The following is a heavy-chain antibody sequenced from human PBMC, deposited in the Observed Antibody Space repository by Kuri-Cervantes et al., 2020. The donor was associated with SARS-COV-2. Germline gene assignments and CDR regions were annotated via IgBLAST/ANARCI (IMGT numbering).Heavy chain of an antibody. CDR2: IYYSGST. CDR3: ARHGGGSGYDHYYGMDV. V-gene: IGHV4-38-2*02. D-gene: IGHD2-15*01. J-gene: IGHJ6*02. Sequence: SETLSLTCNVFNYTIKSSFYWAWIRQPPGKGLEWIGSIYYSGSTYYNPSLKSRVTISVDTSKNQFSLKLSSVTAADTAVYYCARHGGGSGYDHYYGMDVWGQGTTVTVSS. CDR1: NYTIKSSFY.